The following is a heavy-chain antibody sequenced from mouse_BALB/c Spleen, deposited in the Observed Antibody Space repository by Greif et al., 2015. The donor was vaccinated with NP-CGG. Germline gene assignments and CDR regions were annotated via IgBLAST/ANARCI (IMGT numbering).Heavy chain of an antibody. CDR3: TRWGWDAMDY. Sequence: QVQLKHSGAELVKPGASVKLSCKASGYTFTSYYMYWVKQGPGQGLEWIGGINPSNGGTNFNEKFKSKATLTVDKSSSTAYMQLSSLTSEDSAVYYCTRWGWDAMDYWGQGTSVTVSS. D-gene: IGHD4-1*01. CDR1: GYTFTSYY. CDR2: INPSNGGT. V-gene: IGHV1S81*02. J-gene: IGHJ4*01.